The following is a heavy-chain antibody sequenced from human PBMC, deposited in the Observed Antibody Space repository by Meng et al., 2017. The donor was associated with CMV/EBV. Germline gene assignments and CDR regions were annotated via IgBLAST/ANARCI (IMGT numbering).Heavy chain of an antibody. D-gene: IGHD1-26*01. CDR2: INHSGST. J-gene: IGHJ6*02. CDR1: GGSFSGYY. V-gene: IGHV4-34*01. Sequence: SETLSLTCAVYGGSFSGYYWSWIRQPPGKGLEWIGEINHSGSTNYNPSLKSRVTISVDTSKNQFSLKLSSVTAADTAVYYCAREGMVGYYYYYGMDVWGQGTTVTVSS. CDR3: AREGMVGYYYYYGMDV.